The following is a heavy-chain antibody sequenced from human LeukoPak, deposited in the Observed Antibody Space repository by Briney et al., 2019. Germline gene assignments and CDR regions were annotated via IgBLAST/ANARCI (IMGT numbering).Heavy chain of an antibody. J-gene: IGHJ6*02. CDR1: GFTFSIYW. Sequence: GGSLRLSCAASGFTFSIYWMSWVRQAPGKGLEWVANIKQDGSEKYYVDSVRGRFTISRDNAKDTLYLQMNSLRAEDTAVYCCARENYGTLGGMDVWGQGTTVTVSS. V-gene: IGHV3-7*01. CDR3: ARENYGTLGGMDV. CDR2: IKQDGSEK. D-gene: IGHD1-7*01.